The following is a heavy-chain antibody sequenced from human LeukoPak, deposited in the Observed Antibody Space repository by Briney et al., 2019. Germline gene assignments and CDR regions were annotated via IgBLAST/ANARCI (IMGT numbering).Heavy chain of an antibody. CDR1: GFTFSSYE. J-gene: IGHJ6*03. V-gene: IGHV3-48*03. Sequence: GGSLRLSCVASGFTFSSYEMNWVRRAPGKGLEWVSYISSSGSTIYYADSVKGRFTISRDNAKNSLYLQMNSLRAEDTALYYCAKGDSSGWYDHYYYYMDVWGKGTTVTISS. CDR2: ISSSGSTI. D-gene: IGHD6-19*01. CDR3: AKGDSSGWYDHYYYYMDV.